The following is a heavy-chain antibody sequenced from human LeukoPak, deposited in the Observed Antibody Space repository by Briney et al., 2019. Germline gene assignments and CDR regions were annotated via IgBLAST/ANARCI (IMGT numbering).Heavy chain of an antibody. CDR3: ARRSRYYFDY. J-gene: IGHJ4*02. V-gene: IGHV4-38-2*02. CDR2: IYQTGST. CDR1: GYSISSGYY. Sequence: PSETLSLTCTVSGYSISSGYYWGWIRQPPGKGLEWIGSIYQTGSTYYNPSLKSRVTISLDTPKNQFSLKLSSVTAADTAVYYCARRSRYYFDYWGQGTLVTVSS.